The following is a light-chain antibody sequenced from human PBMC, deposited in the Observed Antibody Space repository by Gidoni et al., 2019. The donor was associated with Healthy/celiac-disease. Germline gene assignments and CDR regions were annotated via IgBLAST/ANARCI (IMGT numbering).Light chain of an antibody. Sequence: EIVLTQSPATLSLSPGERATLSCRASQSVSSYLAWYQQKPGQAPRLLIYDASNRATGIPARFSGSGSGTDFTITISSLEPEDCAVYYCQQRSNWPPLMYTFGQGTKLEIK. J-gene: IGKJ2*01. CDR1: QSVSSY. CDR2: DAS. V-gene: IGKV3-11*01. CDR3: QQRSNWPPLMYT.